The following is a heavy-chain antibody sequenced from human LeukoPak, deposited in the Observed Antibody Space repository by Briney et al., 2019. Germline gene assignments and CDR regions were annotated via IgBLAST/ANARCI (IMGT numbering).Heavy chain of an antibody. D-gene: IGHD6-13*01. CDR1: GFAFSSYA. V-gene: IGHV3-30-3*02. CDR2: ISYDGSNK. Sequence: PGGSLRLSCAASGFAFSSYAMHWVRQAPGKGLEWVAVISYDGSNKYYADSVKGRFTISRDNSKNTLYLQMNSLRTEDTAVYYCAKSGEQQGPYYYMDVWGKGTTVTVSS. CDR3: AKSGEQQGPYYYMDV. J-gene: IGHJ6*03.